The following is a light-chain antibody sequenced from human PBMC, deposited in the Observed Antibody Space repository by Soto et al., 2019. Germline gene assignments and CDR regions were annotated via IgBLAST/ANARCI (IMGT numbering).Light chain of an antibody. CDR2: AAS. J-gene: IGKJ2*01. CDR3: QQNYSTPYT. Sequence: DIQMTQSPSSLSASVGDRVTITCRASQSISSYLNWYQQKPGKAPKLLIYAASSLQSGVPSRFSGSGSGTDFSLTSSSVQPEDFATYYCQQNYSTPYTFGQGTKLEIK. CDR1: QSISSY. V-gene: IGKV1-39*01.